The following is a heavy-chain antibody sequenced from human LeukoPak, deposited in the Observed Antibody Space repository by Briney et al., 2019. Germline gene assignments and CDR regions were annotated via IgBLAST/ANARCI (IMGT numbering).Heavy chain of an antibody. CDR1: GGSISSYY. J-gene: IGHJ5*02. CDR3: ARHPGWEQNWFDP. Sequence: ETLSLTCTVSGGSISSYYWSWIRQPPGKGLEWMGIIYPGDSGTRYSPSFQGQVTISADKSISTAYLQWSSLKASDTAMYYCARHPGWEQNWFDPWGQGTLVTVSS. CDR2: IYPGDSGT. D-gene: IGHD1-26*01. V-gene: IGHV5-51*01.